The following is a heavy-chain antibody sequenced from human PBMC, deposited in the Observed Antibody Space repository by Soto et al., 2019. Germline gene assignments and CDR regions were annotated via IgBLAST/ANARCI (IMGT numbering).Heavy chain of an antibody. CDR2: IIPLFGTP. D-gene: IGHD6-19*01. Sequence: SVKVSCKASGGIFSTYAISWLRQAPGQGLEWMGGIIPLFGTPNYAQRFQGRVTITADESTSTAYMELSRLRSEDTAVYYCARPKGTYSSGYYYFDFWGQGTLVTVSS. CDR3: ARPKGTYSSGYYYFDF. V-gene: IGHV1-69*13. CDR1: GGIFSTYA. J-gene: IGHJ4*02.